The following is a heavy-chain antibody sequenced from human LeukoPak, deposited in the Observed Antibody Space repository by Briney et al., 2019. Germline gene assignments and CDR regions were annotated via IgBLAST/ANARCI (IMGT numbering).Heavy chain of an antibody. V-gene: IGHV3-30*02. Sequence: SGGSLRLSCAASGFTFSSYGMHWVRQAPGKGLEWVAFIRYDGSNKYYADSVKGRFTISRDNSKNTLYLQMNSLRAEDTAVYYCAKDLCDFWSGYLFDYWGQGTLVTVSS. CDR2: IRYDGSNK. J-gene: IGHJ4*02. CDR1: GFTFSSYG. CDR3: AKDLCDFWSGYLFDY. D-gene: IGHD3-3*01.